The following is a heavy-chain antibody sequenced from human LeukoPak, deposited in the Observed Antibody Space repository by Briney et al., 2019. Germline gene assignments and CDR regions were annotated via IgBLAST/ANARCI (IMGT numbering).Heavy chain of an antibody. CDR2: IRYDGSNK. J-gene: IGHJ6*03. V-gene: IGHV3-30*02. CDR3: AKAPNLYDYGGPSDYYMDV. D-gene: IGHD4-23*01. CDR1: GFTFSSYG. Sequence: PGGSLRLSCAASGFTFSSYGMRWVRQAPGKGLEWVAFIRYDGSNKYYADSVKGRFTISRDNSKNTLYLQMNSLRAEDTAVYYCAKAPNLYDYGGPSDYYMDVWGKGTTVTISS.